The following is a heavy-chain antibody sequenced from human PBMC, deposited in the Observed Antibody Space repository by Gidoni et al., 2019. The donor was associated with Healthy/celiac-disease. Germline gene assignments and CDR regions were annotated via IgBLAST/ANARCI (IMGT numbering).Heavy chain of an antibody. CDR3: ARDGIMITFGGVIPY. J-gene: IGHJ4*02. Sequence: DVQLVESGGGLFQPGGSLRCSCAASGFTLRSYWMTWVRQAPAKGLEWVTNIKQDGREKYYVDSVKGRFTISRDNAKNSLYLQMNSLRAEDTAVYYCARDGIMITFGGVIPYWGQGTLVTVSS. D-gene: IGHD3-16*02. V-gene: IGHV3-7*03. CDR2: IKQDGREK. CDR1: GFTLRSYW.